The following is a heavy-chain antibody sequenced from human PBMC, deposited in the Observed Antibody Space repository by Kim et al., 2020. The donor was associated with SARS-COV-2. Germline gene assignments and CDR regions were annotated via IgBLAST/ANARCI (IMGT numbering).Heavy chain of an antibody. D-gene: IGHD3-10*01. V-gene: IGHV3-53*01. CDR3: ERNGYGSGSLEE. Sequence: YYADSVKGRVTISRDNSKNALYLQMNSLRAEDTAVYYCERNGYGSGSLEEWGQGTLVTVSS. J-gene: IGHJ4*02.